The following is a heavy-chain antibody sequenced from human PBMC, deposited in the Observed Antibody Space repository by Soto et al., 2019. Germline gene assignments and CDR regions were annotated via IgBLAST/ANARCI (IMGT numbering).Heavy chain of an antibody. CDR1: GFTFSSYG. V-gene: IGHV3-30*18. Sequence: QVQLVESGGGVVQPGRSLRLSCAASGFTFSSYGMHWVRQAPRKGLEWVAVISYDGSNKYYADSVKGRFTISRDNSKNTLYLQMNSLRAEDTAVYYCAKEPLRFLEWWFDYWGQGTLVTVSS. D-gene: IGHD3-3*01. J-gene: IGHJ4*02. CDR3: AKEPLRFLEWWFDY. CDR2: ISYDGSNK.